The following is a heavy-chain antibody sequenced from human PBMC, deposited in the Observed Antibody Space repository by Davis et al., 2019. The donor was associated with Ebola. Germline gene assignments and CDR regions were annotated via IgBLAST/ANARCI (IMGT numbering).Heavy chain of an antibody. V-gene: IGHV4-61*09. CDR3: ARFNSWGYSWFDP. CDR2: IYTSGST. D-gene: IGHD3-16*01. Sequence: SETLSLTCAVSGYSINRGYYWSWIRQPAGKGLEWIGHIYTSGSTNYNPSLKSRVTISVDRSKNQFTLKLTSATAADTAVYYCARFNSWGYSWFDPWGQGTLVTVAS. CDR1: GYSINRGYY. J-gene: IGHJ5*02.